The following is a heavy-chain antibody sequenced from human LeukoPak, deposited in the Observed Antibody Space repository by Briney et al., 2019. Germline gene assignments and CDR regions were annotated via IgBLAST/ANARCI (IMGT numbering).Heavy chain of an antibody. CDR1: GGSISNKNW. V-gene: IGHV4-4*02. CDR2: VLHSGST. D-gene: IGHD3-10*01. Sequence: SGTLTLTCAVSGGSISNKNWWNWVRQPPEKGLEWIGDVLHSGSTNYNPSLQSRITISVDKSKNQFYLRLRSVTAADTAVYYCATDLGEGGNWGQGILVTVSS. CDR3: ATDLGEGGN. J-gene: IGHJ4*02.